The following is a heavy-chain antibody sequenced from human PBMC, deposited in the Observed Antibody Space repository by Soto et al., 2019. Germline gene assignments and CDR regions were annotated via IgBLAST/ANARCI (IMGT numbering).Heavy chain of an antibody. D-gene: IGHD3-22*01. Sequence: NPSETLSLTCTVSGGSISSYYWSWIRQPPGKGLEWIGYIYYSGSTNYNPSLKSRVTISVDTSKNQFSLKLSSVTAADTAVYYCASSSHYDSSGYYSYFDYWGQGTLVTVSS. CDR3: ASSSHYDSSGYYSYFDY. V-gene: IGHV4-59*01. CDR1: GGSISSYY. CDR2: IYYSGST. J-gene: IGHJ4*02.